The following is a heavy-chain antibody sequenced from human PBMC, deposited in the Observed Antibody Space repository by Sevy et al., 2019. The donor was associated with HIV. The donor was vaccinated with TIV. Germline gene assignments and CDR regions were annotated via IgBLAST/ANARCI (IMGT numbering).Heavy chain of an antibody. Sequence: ASVKVSCKASGYTFTSYDINWVRQATGQGLEWMGWMNPNSGNTGYAQKFQGRVTITRNSSISTAYMELKSLRSEDTAVHYCARAHGSGSDSRYYYYMDVWGKGTTVTVSS. J-gene: IGHJ6*03. CDR1: GYTFTSYD. D-gene: IGHD3-10*01. CDR2: MNPNSGNT. CDR3: ARAHGSGSDSRYYYYMDV. V-gene: IGHV1-8*03.